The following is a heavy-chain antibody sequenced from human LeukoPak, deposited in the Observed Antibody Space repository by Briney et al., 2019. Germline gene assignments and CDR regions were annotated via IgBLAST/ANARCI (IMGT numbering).Heavy chain of an antibody. Sequence: QTGGSLRLSCAAPGFTFSSYAMSWARQAPGKGLEWVSGISWNSGSIGYADSVKGRFTISRDNAKNSLYLQMNSLRAEDTALYYCVKGGYYDSSTVLTFDYWGQGTLVTVSS. CDR2: ISWNSGSI. D-gene: IGHD3-22*01. CDR3: VKGGYYDSSTVLTFDY. CDR1: GFTFSSYA. V-gene: IGHV3-9*01. J-gene: IGHJ4*02.